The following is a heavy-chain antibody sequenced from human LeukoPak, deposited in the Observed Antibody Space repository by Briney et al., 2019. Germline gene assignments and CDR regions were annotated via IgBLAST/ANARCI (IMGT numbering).Heavy chain of an antibody. CDR3: ANGYCSGGSCPRPFDY. CDR2: IRYDGSNK. D-gene: IGHD2-15*01. Sequence: AGGSLRLSCAASGFTFSSYAMHWVRQAPGKGLEWVAFIRYDGSNKYYADSVKGRFTISRDNSKNTLYLQMNSLRAEDTAVYYCANGYCSGGSCPRPFDYWGQGTLVTVSS. V-gene: IGHV3-30*02. J-gene: IGHJ4*02. CDR1: GFTFSSYA.